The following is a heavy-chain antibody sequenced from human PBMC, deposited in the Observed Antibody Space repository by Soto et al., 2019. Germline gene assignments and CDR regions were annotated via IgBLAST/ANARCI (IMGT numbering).Heavy chain of an antibody. Sequence: QVQLVQSGAEVKKPGASVKVSCKASGYTFTSYDINWVRQATGQGLEWMGWMNPNSGNTGYAQKFQGRVTMTRNTSISTAYMELSSLRSEDTAVYYCARVNAIFGLYSPYYYYMDVWGKGTTVTVSS. CDR3: ARVNAIFGLYSPYYYYMDV. CDR2: MNPNSGNT. CDR1: GYTFTSYD. V-gene: IGHV1-8*01. J-gene: IGHJ6*03. D-gene: IGHD3-3*01.